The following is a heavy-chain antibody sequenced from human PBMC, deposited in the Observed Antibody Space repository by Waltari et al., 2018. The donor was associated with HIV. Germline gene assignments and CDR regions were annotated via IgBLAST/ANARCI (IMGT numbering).Heavy chain of an antibody. J-gene: IGHJ4*02. V-gene: IGHV3-48*01. Sequence: VKLIESRGDLVQPGGSLRLTCAVFGLLFRISSFTWVSHAPGKGLEWVSHISSSSTTIYYADSVKGRFTISRDNAKNSLYLQINSLRAEDTAVYYCARDYCSSTSCTVDYWGQGTLVTVSS. CDR2: ISSSSTTI. D-gene: IGHD2-2*01. CDR1: GLLFRISS. CDR3: ARDYCSSTSCTVDY.